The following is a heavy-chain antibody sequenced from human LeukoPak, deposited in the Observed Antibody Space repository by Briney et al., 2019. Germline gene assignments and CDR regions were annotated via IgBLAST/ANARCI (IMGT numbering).Heavy chain of an antibody. V-gene: IGHV4-38-2*01. CDR2: IYHSGST. CDR3: ARRGVVSTIDY. J-gene: IGHJ4*02. Sequence: SETLSLTCAVTGNSVSSTYYWGWIRQAPGKGLEWIGSIYHSGSTYYNPSLKSRVTISVDTSKNQFSLKLSSVTAADTAVYYCARRGVVSTIDYWGQGTLVTASS. D-gene: IGHD2-21*01. CDR1: GNSVSSTYY.